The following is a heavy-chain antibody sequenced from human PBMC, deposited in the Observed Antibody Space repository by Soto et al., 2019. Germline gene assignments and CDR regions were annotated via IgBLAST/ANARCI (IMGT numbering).Heavy chain of an antibody. D-gene: IGHD2-2*01. J-gene: IGHJ5*02. V-gene: IGHV3-23*01. CDR1: GFTFSSYA. Sequence: GGSLRLSCAASGFTFSSYAMSWVRQAPGKGLEWVSAISGSGGSTYYADSVKGRFTISRDNSKNTLYLQMNSLRAEDTAVYYCAKVCSSTSCYNWFDPWSQGTLDTGSA. CDR3: AKVCSSTSCYNWFDP. CDR2: ISGSGGST.